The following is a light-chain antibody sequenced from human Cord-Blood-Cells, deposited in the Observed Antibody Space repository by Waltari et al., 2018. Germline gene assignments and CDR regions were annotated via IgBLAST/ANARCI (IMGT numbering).Light chain of an antibody. CDR2: EGS. Sequence: QSALAQPASVSGPPGQSITISCPGTSIDVGSFNLLSWYQQHPGKAPKLMIYEGSKRPSGVSNRFSGSKSGNTASLTISGLQAEDEADYYCCSYAGSSTYVFGTGTKVTVL. CDR1: SIDVGSFNL. V-gene: IGLV2-23*01. CDR3: CSYAGSSTYV. J-gene: IGLJ1*01.